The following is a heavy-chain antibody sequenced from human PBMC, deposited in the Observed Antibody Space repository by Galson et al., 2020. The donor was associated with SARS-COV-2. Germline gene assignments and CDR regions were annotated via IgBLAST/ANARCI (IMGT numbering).Heavy chain of an antibody. CDR2: IKQDGSDR. J-gene: IGHJ4*02. Sequence: GGSLRLSCAASGFRFSSKWMSWVRQAPGKGLQWVANIKQDGSDRYYVDSVKGRFTISSDIPKNSVYLQMNNLRADDTAVYYCARDEDGYNDVWGQGTLVAVSS. CDR3: ARDEDGYNDV. D-gene: IGHD5-12*01. CDR1: GFRFSSKW. V-gene: IGHV3-7*01.